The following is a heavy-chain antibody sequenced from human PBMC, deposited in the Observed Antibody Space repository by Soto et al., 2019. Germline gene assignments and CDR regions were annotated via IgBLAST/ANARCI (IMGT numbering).Heavy chain of an antibody. D-gene: IGHD2-8*01. CDR2: MYHGGRT. J-gene: IGHJ4*02. V-gene: IGHV4-61*08. CDR1: GCSISSGDYY. CDR3: ARDPGYCTNGVCPIFDF. Sequence: PSETLSLTCTFSGCSISSGDYYWSWMRQSPAKALEWIGHMYHGGRTNYSPSLKSRVTMSLDSSKNQFSLNLSSVTAADTAVYFCARDPGYCTNGVCPIFDFWGQGVLATVSS.